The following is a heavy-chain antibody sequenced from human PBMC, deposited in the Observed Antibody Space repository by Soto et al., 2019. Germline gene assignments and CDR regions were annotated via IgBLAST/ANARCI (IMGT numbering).Heavy chain of an antibody. CDR1: GYTFTSYG. CDR3: ARTDSRPQDFDY. Sequence: QVQLVQSGAEVKKPGASVKVSCKASGYTFTSYGITWVRQAPGQGLEWMGWINPYNGNTNYAQKLQGRVTMTTYTYTRTAYMELRSLRSDDTAVYYCARTDSRPQDFDYWGQGTLVSVSS. CDR2: INPYNGNT. J-gene: IGHJ4*02. V-gene: IGHV1-18*01. D-gene: IGHD6-13*01.